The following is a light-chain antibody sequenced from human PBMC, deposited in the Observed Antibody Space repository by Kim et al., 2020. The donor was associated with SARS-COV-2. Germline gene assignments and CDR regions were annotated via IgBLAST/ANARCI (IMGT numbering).Light chain of an antibody. J-gene: IGKJ3*01. CDR3: QKYNSDPLT. CDR1: QGISNS. CDR2: AAS. Sequence: DIQMTQSPSSLSASVGDRVTITCRASQGISNSLAWYQQRPGQVPKLLIYAASTLQSGVPSRFSGSGSGTDFSLTISSLQPEDVATYYCQKYNSDPLTFGPGTKVDIK. V-gene: IGKV1-27*01.